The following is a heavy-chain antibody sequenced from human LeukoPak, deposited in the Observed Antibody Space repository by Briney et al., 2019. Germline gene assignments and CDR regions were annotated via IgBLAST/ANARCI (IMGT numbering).Heavy chain of an antibody. Sequence: GASVKVSCKTSGYIFTSYGMHWVRQAPGQSLEWMGWINGGNGNTKYSEKFQGRVTIIRDTSASTAYMELSSLRSEDTAVYYCARVPLHDDSGHYYPHWGQGTLVTVSS. V-gene: IGHV1-3*01. CDR2: INGGNGNT. CDR1: GYIFTSYG. D-gene: IGHD3-22*01. J-gene: IGHJ1*01. CDR3: ARVPLHDDSGHYYPH.